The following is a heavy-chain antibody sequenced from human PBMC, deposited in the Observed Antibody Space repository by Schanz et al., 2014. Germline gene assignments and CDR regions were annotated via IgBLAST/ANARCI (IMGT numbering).Heavy chain of an antibody. CDR2: ISYDGSNK. D-gene: IGHD1-26*01. CDR1: GFTFSTYA. CDR3: ARARGTYYYYYGMDV. V-gene: IGHV3-30*04. J-gene: IGHJ6*02. Sequence: QVQLVESGGGVVQPGGSLRLSCAASGFTFSTYAIHWVRQAPGKGLEWVAVISYDGSNKYYADSVKGRFTISRDNSKNTLYLQMNSLRADDTAVYYCARARGTYYYYYGMDVWGQGTLVTVSS.